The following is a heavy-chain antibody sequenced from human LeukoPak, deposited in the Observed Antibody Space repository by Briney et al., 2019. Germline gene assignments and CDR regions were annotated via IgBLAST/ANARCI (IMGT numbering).Heavy chain of an antibody. D-gene: IGHD4-17*01. J-gene: IGHJ5*02. CDR3: ARVYYGDYGRWFDP. CDR2: IYYSGST. Sequence: SETLSLTCTVSGGSISSYYWSWIRQPPGKGLEWIGYIYYSGSTNYNPSLKSRVTISVETCRNEFSLKLSSVTAADTAVYYCARVYYGDYGRWFDPWGQGTLVTVSS. V-gene: IGHV4-59*01. CDR1: GGSISSYY.